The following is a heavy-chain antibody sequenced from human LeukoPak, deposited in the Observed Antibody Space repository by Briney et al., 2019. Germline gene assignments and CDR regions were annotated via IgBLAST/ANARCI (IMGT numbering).Heavy chain of an antibody. CDR3: AKGYYGSGSYGMDV. Sequence: GRSLRLSCAASGFTFDDYAMHWVRQAPGKGLEWVSGISWNSGSIGYADSVKGRFTISRDNAKNSLYLQMNSLRAEDTALYYCAKGYYGSGSYGMDVWGQGTTVTVSS. CDR1: GFTFDDYA. D-gene: IGHD3-10*01. CDR2: ISWNSGSI. J-gene: IGHJ6*02. V-gene: IGHV3-9*01.